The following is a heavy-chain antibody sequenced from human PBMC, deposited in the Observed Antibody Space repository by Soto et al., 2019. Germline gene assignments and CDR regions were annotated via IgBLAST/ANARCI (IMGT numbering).Heavy chain of an antibody. V-gene: IGHV4-31*03. CDR2: IYYSGST. D-gene: IGHD4-4*01. Sequence: NPSETLSLTCTVSGGSISSGGYYWSWIRQHPGKGLEWIGYIYYSGSTYYNPSLKSRVTISVDTSKNQFSLKLSSVTAADTAVYYCARGGNYDYYYYGMDVWGQGTTVTVSS. CDR3: ARGGNYDYYYYGMDV. J-gene: IGHJ6*02. CDR1: GGSISSGGYY.